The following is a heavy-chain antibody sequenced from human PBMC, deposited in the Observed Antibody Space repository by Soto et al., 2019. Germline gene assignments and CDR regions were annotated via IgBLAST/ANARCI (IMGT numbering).Heavy chain of an antibody. CDR3: ARVTTMVRGVIVTSLLDP. CDR1: GGSISSYY. CDR2: IYYSGST. Sequence: SETLSLTCTVSGGSISSYYWSWIRQPPGKGLEWIGYIYYSGSTNYNPSLKSRVTISVDTSKNQFSLKLSSVTAADTAVYYCARVTTMVRGVIVTSLLDPWGQRTLVTVSS. D-gene: IGHD3-10*01. J-gene: IGHJ5*02. V-gene: IGHV4-59*01.